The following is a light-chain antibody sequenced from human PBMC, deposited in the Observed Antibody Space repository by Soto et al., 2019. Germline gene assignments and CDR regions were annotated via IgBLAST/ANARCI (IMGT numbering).Light chain of an antibody. CDR1: SSDVGGYNY. CDR3: CSYAGSYSYV. CDR2: DVS. J-gene: IGLJ1*01. V-gene: IGLV2-11*01. Sequence: QSALTQPRSVSGSPGQSVTISCTGTSSDVGGYNYVSWYQEQPGKAPKLMIYDVSKRPSGVPDRFSGSKSGNTASLTISGLQAEDEADYYCCSYAGSYSYVFGTGTKVIVL.